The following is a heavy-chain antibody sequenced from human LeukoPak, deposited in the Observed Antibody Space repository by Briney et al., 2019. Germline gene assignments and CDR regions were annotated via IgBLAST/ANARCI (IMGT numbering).Heavy chain of an antibody. V-gene: IGHV1-18*01. CDR2: ISPYNDNT. D-gene: IGHD3-16*02. CDR3: ARGGAPYDYVWGSYRPRDPSYYYYYYGMDV. Sequence: ASVKVSCKASGYSFPSYGISWVRQAPGQGPEWMGWISPYNDNTNYAQKLQGRVTMTTDTSTSTAYMELRSLRSDDTAVYYCARGGAPYDYVWGSYRPRDPSYYYYYYGMDVWGQGTTVTVSS. CDR1: GYSFPSYG. J-gene: IGHJ6*02.